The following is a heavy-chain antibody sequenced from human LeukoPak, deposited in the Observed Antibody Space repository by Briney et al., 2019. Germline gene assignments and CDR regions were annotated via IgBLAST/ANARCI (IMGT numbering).Heavy chain of an antibody. Sequence: PSETLSLTCAVSGYSITSGYYWGWIRQPPGKGLEWIGSIYHSGSTYYNPSLKTRVTISVDTSKNQFSLKLSSVTAADTAVYYCARLYLRDHCSGTSCYGLYFDYWGQGTLVTVSS. CDR1: GYSITSGYY. D-gene: IGHD2-2*01. CDR2: IYHSGST. CDR3: ARLYLRDHCSGTSCYGLYFDY. J-gene: IGHJ4*02. V-gene: IGHV4-38-2*01.